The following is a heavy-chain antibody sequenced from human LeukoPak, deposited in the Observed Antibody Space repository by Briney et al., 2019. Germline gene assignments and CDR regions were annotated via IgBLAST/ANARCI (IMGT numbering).Heavy chain of an antibody. J-gene: IGHJ4*02. Sequence: SETLSLTCAVYGGSFSGDFWSWIRQSPGKGLEWIGEINHGGSTTYNPSLQSRVTMSVDTSTNQISLKMTSVTAADTAVYYCARVRRDGYNQEIDYWGQGTLVTVSS. CDR2: INHGGST. CDR1: GGSFSGDF. V-gene: IGHV4-34*01. D-gene: IGHD5-24*01. CDR3: ARVRRDGYNQEIDY.